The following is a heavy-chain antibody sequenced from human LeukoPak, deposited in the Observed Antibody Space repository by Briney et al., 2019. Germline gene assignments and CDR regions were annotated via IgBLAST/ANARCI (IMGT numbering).Heavy chain of an antibody. J-gene: IGHJ4*02. CDR2: INPKSGGT. D-gene: IGHD4-17*01. V-gene: IGHV1-2*02. CDR3: ARVQEDYGDLDFDY. Sequence: ASVKVSCKASGYTFTGYYIHWVRQAPGQGLEWMGWINPKSGGTNYAQKFQGRVTMTRDTSISTAYMELSRLRSDDTAVYYCARVQEDYGDLDFDYWGQGTLVTVSS. CDR1: GYTFTGYY.